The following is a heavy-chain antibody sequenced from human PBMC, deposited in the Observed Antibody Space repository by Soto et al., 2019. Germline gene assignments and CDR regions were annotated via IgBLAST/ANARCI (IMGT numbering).Heavy chain of an antibody. J-gene: IGHJ4*02. Sequence: GGSLRLSCAASGFTFSSYAMSWVRQAPGKGLEWVSAISGSGGSTYYADSVKGRFTISRDNSKNTLYLQMNSLRAEDTAVYYCAKALVVVPAAKNLFDYWGQGTLVTAPQ. D-gene: IGHD2-2*01. V-gene: IGHV3-23*01. CDR3: AKALVVVPAAKNLFDY. CDR1: GFTFSSYA. CDR2: ISGSGGST.